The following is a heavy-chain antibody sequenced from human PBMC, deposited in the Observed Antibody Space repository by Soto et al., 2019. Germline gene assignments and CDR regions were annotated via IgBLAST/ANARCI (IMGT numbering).Heavy chain of an antibody. Sequence: ASVKVSCKASGYTFTSYGISWVRQAPGQGLEWMGWISAYNGNTNYAQKLQGRVTMTTDTSTSTAYMELRSLRSDDTAVYYCARSGDYYGSGSYLGDFQHWGQGTLVTVSS. D-gene: IGHD3-10*01. J-gene: IGHJ1*01. CDR3: ARSGDYYGSGSYLGDFQH. CDR2: ISAYNGNT. CDR1: GYTFTSYG. V-gene: IGHV1-18*01.